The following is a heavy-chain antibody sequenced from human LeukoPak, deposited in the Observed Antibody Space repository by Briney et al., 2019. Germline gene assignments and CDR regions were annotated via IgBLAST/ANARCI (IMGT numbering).Heavy chain of an antibody. Sequence: GGSLRLSCTASGSTFNGYSMNWVRQAPGKGLEWVSSISTSSSYIYYADSVKGRFTISRNNPKNSLYLQMNSLRAEDTAVYYCARNRGDPSYFDYWGQGTLVTVSS. D-gene: IGHD4-17*01. CDR1: GSTFNGYS. V-gene: IGHV3-21*01. J-gene: IGHJ4*02. CDR2: ISTSSSYI. CDR3: ARNRGDPSYFDY.